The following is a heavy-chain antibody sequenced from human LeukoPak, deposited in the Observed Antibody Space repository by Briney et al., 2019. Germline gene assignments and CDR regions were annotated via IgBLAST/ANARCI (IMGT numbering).Heavy chain of an antibody. CDR3: ARNPSYSSSLY. V-gene: IGHV3-66*02. J-gene: IGHJ4*02. Sequence: GGSLRLSCAASGLTVNSNYMTWVRQAPGKGLEWVSVIYSVGSTYYADSVRGRFTISRDNSKNTLYLQMNSLRAGDTAIYYCARNPSYSSSLYSGQGTLVTVSS. CDR2: IYSVGST. CDR1: GLTVNSNY. D-gene: IGHD6-19*01.